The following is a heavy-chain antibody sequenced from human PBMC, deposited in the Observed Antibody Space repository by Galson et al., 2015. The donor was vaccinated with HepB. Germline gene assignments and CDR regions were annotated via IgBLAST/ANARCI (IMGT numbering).Heavy chain of an antibody. CDR1: GYTFTSYG. CDR3: ARDTSWAAAGTSSWFDP. V-gene: IGHV1-18*01. Sequence: SVKVSCKASGYTFTSYGISWVRQAPGQGLEWMGWISTYNGNTNYAQKFQGRVTMTTDTSTSSAYMDLRNLRSDDTAVYYCARDTSWAAAGTSSWFDPWGQGTLVTVSS. D-gene: IGHD6-13*01. J-gene: IGHJ5*02. CDR2: ISTYNGNT.